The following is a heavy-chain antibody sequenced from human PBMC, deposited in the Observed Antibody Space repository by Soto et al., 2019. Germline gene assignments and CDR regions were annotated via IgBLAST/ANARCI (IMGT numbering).Heavy chain of an antibody. D-gene: IGHD4-17*01. CDR2: IYYSGST. J-gene: IGHJ4*02. CDR3: ARDFRGYGDYERVFDY. V-gene: IGHV4-59*01. CDR1: GGSISSYY. Sequence: KTSETLSLTCTVSGGSISSYYWSWIRQPPGKGLEWIGYIYYSGSTNYNPSLKSRVTISVDTSKNQFSLKLSSVTAADTAVYYCARDFRGYGDYERVFDYWGQGTLVTVSS.